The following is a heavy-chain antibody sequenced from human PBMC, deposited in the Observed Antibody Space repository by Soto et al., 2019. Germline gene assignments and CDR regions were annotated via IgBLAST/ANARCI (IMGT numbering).Heavy chain of an antibody. D-gene: IGHD3-3*01. CDR1: GASISGNY. V-gene: IGHV4-59*08. CDR2: IYYSGAT. CDR3: ARGRISDFWSGYPFVDY. J-gene: IGHJ4*02. Sequence: SETLSLTCNVSGASISGNYWSWIRQPPGKGLEWIGYIYYSGATNYNPSLESRVTISVDTPKSQFSLKLSSVTAADTAVYYCARGRISDFWSGYPFVDYWGQGTLVTVSS.